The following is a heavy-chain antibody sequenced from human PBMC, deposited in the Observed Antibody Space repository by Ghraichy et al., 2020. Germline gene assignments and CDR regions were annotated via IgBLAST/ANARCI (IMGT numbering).Heavy chain of an antibody. V-gene: IGHV4-59*01. Sequence: SETLSFTCTVSGGSFRSYYWSWIWQPPGKGLEWIGSIYYSGSTNYNPSLKGRVTISLDTSKNQFSLKLSSVTAADTAVYYCARDQSNSYYFDYWGQGTLVTVSS. J-gene: IGHJ4*02. D-gene: IGHD6-6*01. CDR2: IYYSGST. CDR3: ARDQSNSYYFDY. CDR1: GGSFRSYY.